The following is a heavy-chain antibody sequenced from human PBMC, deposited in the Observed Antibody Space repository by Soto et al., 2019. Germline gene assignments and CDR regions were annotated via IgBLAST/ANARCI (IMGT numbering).Heavy chain of an antibody. D-gene: IGHD3-3*01. CDR1: GYTFTSYG. J-gene: IGHJ6*02. Sequence: GASVKVSCKAPGYTFTSYGISWVRQAPGQGLEWMGWINAGNGNTKYSQKFQGRVTITRDTSASTAYMELSSLRSEDTAVYYCARAGLEWFSAPVSYYYGMDVWGQGTTVTVSS. CDR2: INAGNGNT. CDR3: ARAGLEWFSAPVSYYYGMDV. V-gene: IGHV1-3*01.